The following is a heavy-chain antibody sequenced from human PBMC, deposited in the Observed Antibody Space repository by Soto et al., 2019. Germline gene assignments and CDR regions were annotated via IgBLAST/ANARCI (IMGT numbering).Heavy chain of an antibody. J-gene: IGHJ4*02. CDR1: GGSISSSSYY. Sequence: QLQLQESGPGLVKPSETLSLTCTVSGGSISSSSYYWGWIRQPPGKGLEWIGSIYYSGSTYYNPSLKSRVTISVDTSKTQFSLKLSSVTAADTAVYYCARLREATVNYYGSGSYGYWGQGTLVTVSS. V-gene: IGHV4-39*01. CDR3: ARLREATVNYYGSGSYGY. D-gene: IGHD3-10*01. CDR2: IYYSGST.